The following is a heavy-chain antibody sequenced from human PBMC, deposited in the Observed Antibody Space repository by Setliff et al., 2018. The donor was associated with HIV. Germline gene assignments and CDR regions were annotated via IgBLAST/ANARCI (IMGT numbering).Heavy chain of an antibody. CDR1: GYSFSNYW. Sequence: PGESLKISCQVFGYSFSNYWIGWVRQMPGKGLEWMGIIHPGDSDTRYSPSFQGQVTISADKPTSTAYMELRSLRSDDTAVYYCARDHGGATFYYYMDVWGKGTTVTVSS. CDR2: IHPGDSDT. CDR3: ARDHGGATFYYYMDV. D-gene: IGHD3-16*01. V-gene: IGHV5-51*01. J-gene: IGHJ6*03.